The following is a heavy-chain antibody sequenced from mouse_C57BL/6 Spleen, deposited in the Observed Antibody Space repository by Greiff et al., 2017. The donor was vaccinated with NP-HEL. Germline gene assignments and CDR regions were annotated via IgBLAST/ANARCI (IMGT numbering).Heavy chain of an antibody. CDR1: GYTFTDYE. CDR2: IDPETGGT. J-gene: IGHJ4*01. CDR3: TTRPLGSSYIDYAMDY. Sequence: VQLQQSGAELVRPGASVTLSCKASGYTFTDYEMHWVKQTPVHGLEWIGAIDPETGGTAYNQKFKGKAILTADKSSSTAYMELRSLTSEDSAVYYCTTRPLGSSYIDYAMDYWGQGTSVTVSS. V-gene: IGHV1-15*01. D-gene: IGHD1-1*01.